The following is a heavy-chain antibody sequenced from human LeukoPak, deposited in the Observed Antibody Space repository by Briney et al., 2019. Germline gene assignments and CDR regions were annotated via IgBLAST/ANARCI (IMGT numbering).Heavy chain of an antibody. J-gene: IGHJ4*02. D-gene: IGHD6-19*01. CDR1: GFTFSTYA. Sequence: GGSLRLSCVASGFTFSTYAMSWVRQAPGKGLEWVSTISGSGGGTYLADSVKGRYTISRDNSKNTLYLQMDSLRVEDTAVYYCAKKVRQWPVQQGEVDYWGQGTLVTVSS. CDR2: ISGSGGGT. V-gene: IGHV3-23*01. CDR3: AKKVRQWPVQQGEVDY.